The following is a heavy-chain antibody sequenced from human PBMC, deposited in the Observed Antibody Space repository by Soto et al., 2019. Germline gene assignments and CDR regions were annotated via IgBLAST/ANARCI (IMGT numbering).Heavy chain of an antibody. V-gene: IGHV1-58*01. CDR1: GFTFTSSA. Sequence: SVKVSCKASGFTFTSSAVQWVRQARGQRLEWIGWIVVGSGNTNYAQKFQERVTITRDMSTSTAYMELSSLRSEDTAVYYCARDRDYYDSSGYYSSTNWFDPWGQGTLVTVSS. J-gene: IGHJ5*02. D-gene: IGHD3-22*01. CDR3: ARDRDYYDSSGYYSSTNWFDP. CDR2: IVVGSGNT.